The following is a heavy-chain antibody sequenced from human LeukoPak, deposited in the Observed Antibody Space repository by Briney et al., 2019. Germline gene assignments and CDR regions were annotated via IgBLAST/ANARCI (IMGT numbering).Heavy chain of an antibody. Sequence: GGSLRLSCAASGFTFDDYGMSWVRQAPGKGLEWVSGINWNGGSTGYADSVKGRFTISRDNSKNSLYLQMNSLRTEDTALYYCAKGLKKYYYYYMDVWGKGTTVTVSS. J-gene: IGHJ6*03. CDR3: AKGLKKYYYYYMDV. CDR1: GFTFDDYG. CDR2: INWNGGST. V-gene: IGHV3-20*04.